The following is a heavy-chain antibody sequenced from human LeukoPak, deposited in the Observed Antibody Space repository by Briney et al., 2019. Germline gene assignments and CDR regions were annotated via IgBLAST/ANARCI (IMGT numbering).Heavy chain of an antibody. D-gene: IGHD6-13*01. Sequence: PGGSLRLSCAASGFSFSDYYMTWIRQAPGKGLEWVSHISRGSGSSIYYADSVKGRFTISRDNSKNTLYLQMNSLRAEDTAVYYCAKDLRPYSSSWSIDYWGQGTLVTVSS. CDR3: AKDLRPYSSSWSIDY. CDR2: ISRGSGSSI. V-gene: IGHV3-11*04. J-gene: IGHJ4*02. CDR1: GFSFSDYY.